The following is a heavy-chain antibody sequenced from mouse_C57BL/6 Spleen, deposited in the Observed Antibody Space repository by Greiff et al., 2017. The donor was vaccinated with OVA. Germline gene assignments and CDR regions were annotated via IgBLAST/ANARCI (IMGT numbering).Heavy chain of an antibody. CDR1: GYTFTSYW. V-gene: IGHV1-50*01. Sequence: QVQLKQPGAELVKPGASVKLSCKASGYTFTSYWMQWVKQRPGQGLEWIGEIDPSDSYTNYNQKFKGKATLTVDTSSSTAYMQLSSLTSEDSAVYYCAREESLLRSFAYWGQGTLVTVSA. D-gene: IGHD1-1*01. CDR2: IDPSDSYT. J-gene: IGHJ3*01. CDR3: AREESLLRSFAY.